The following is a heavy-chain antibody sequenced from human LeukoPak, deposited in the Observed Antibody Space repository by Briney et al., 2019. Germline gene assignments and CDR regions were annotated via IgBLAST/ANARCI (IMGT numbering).Heavy chain of an antibody. CDR2: ICYSGST. Sequence: SETLSLTCTVFGGSISSSSSYWGWIRQPPGKGLVWYGSICYSGSTYYTTSIKCRVTSSVDTSKNQFSLMLSSVGGAATAVYYCARGLGYGSGSYCLVFDIWGQGTMVTVSS. J-gene: IGHJ3*02. D-gene: IGHD3-10*01. V-gene: IGHV4-39*01. CDR3: ARGLGYGSGSYCLVFDI. CDR1: GGSISSSSSY.